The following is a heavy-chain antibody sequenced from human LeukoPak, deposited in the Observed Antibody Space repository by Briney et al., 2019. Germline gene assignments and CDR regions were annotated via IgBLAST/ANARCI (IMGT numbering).Heavy chain of an antibody. D-gene: IGHD6-6*01. CDR3: ARVYSSSSRNWFDP. CDR1: GYTFTSYG. CDR2: ISAYNGNT. V-gene: IGHV1-18*01. Sequence: ASVKVSCKASGYTFTSYGISWVRQAPGQGLEWMGWISAYNGNTNYAQKLQGRDTMTTDTSTSTAYMELRSLRSDDTAVYYCARVYSSSSRNWFDPWGQGTLVTVSS. J-gene: IGHJ5*02.